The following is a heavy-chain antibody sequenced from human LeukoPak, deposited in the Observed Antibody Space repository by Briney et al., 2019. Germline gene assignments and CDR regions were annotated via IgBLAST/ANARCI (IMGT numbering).Heavy chain of an antibody. Sequence: PSETLSLTCTVSGDTISSGSYYWGWIRQPPGKGLEWIGSIYYSGSTNYNPSLKSRVTISVDTSNNQFSLKLSSLTAADTAVYYCASGDYLWGSYLGYWGQGTLVTVSS. V-gene: IGHV4-39*01. CDR3: ASGDYLWGSYLGY. CDR1: GDTISSGSYY. CDR2: IYYSGST. J-gene: IGHJ4*02. D-gene: IGHD3-16*02.